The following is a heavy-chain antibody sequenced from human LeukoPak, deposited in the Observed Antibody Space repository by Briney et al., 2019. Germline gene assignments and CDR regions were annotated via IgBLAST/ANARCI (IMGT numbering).Heavy chain of an antibody. D-gene: IGHD6-19*01. CDR2: MNPNSGGS. CDR3: ATRVVAGIPYYFDH. Sequence: ASVKVSCKTSGYTFTVYYMHWVRQAPGQGMEWMGWMNPNSGGSNYAQKFQGRVTMTRDTSIGTAYMELSSLRSDDTAVYYCATRVVAGIPYYFDHWGQGTLVTVSS. V-gene: IGHV1-2*02. CDR1: GYTFTVYY. J-gene: IGHJ4*02.